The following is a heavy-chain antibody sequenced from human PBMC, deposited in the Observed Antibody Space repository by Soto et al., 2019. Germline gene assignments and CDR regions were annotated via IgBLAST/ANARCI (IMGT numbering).Heavy chain of an antibody. D-gene: IGHD3-9*01. Sequence: GGSLRLSCAASGFTFSSYWMSWVRQAPGKGLEWVANIKQDGSEKYYVDSVKGRFTISRDNAKNSLYLQMNSLRAEDTAVYYCARYFDWLLDYFDYWGQGTLVTVSS. CDR1: GFTFSSYW. CDR2: IKQDGSEK. V-gene: IGHV3-7*01. J-gene: IGHJ4*02. CDR3: ARYFDWLLDYFDY.